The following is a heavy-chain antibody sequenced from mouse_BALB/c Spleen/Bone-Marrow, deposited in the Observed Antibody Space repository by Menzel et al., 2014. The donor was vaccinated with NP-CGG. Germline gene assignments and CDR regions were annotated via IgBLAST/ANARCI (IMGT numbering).Heavy chain of an antibody. Sequence: QVHVKQSGPELMKPGSSVRISCKASGYAFTSYYIHWVKQRPGQGLEWIGWIYPGNVNTNYNEKFEDKATLTADKSSSTAYMHLSSLTSEDSAVYFCARGDYYRSPMDYWGQGTSVTVSS. CDR3: ARGDYYRSPMDY. J-gene: IGHJ4*01. CDR2: IYPGNVNT. CDR1: GYAFTSYY. D-gene: IGHD2-14*01. V-gene: IGHV1S56*01.